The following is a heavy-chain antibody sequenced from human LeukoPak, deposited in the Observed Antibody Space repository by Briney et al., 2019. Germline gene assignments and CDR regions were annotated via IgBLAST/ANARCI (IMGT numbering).Heavy chain of an antibody. CDR1: GGSISSGGYS. J-gene: IGHJ4*02. V-gene: IGHV4-30-2*01. D-gene: IGHD6-19*01. Sequence: SQTLSLTCAVSGGSISSGGYSWSWIRQPPGKGLEWIGYIYHSGSTYYNPSLKSRVTISVDRSKNQFSLKLSSVTAADTAVYYCARSYSSGWYSLVDYWGQGTLVTVSS. CDR3: ARSYSSGWYSLVDY. CDR2: IYHSGST.